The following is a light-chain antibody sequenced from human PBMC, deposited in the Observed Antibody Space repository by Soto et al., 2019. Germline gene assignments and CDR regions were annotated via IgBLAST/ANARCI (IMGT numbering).Light chain of an antibody. Sequence: QSALTQPASVSGSPGQSITISCTGASSDVGGYNYVSWYQQHPGKAPKLMIYDVSNRPSGVSNRFSGSKSGNTASLTISGLQGEDEADYYCSSYTISSVVFGGGTKLTVL. J-gene: IGLJ2*01. CDR2: DVS. CDR3: SSYTISSVV. CDR1: SSDVGGYNY. V-gene: IGLV2-14*03.